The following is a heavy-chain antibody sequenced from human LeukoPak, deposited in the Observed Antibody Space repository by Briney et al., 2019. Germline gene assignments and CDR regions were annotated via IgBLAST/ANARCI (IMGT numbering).Heavy chain of an antibody. CDR3: ARDTYYYGSGSYYNVPYGMDV. CDR2: ISGSGGST. J-gene: IGHJ6*02. CDR1: GFTFSSYA. D-gene: IGHD3-10*01. V-gene: IGHV3-23*01. Sequence: PGGSLRLSCAASGFTFSSYAMSWVRQAPGKGLEWVSAISGSGGSTYYADSVKGRFTISRDNAKNSLYLQMNSLRAEDAAVYYCARDTYYYGSGSYYNVPYGMDVWGQGTTVTVSS.